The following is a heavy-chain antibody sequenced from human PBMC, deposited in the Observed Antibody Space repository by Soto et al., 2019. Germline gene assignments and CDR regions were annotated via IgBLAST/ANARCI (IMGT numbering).Heavy chain of an antibody. D-gene: IGHD3-3*01. V-gene: IGHV3-21*01. J-gene: IGHJ5*02. Sequence: GGSLRLSCAASGFTFSSYSMNWVRQAPGKGLEWVSSISSSSSYIYYADSVKGRFTISRDNAKNSLYLQMNSLRAEDTAVYYCARDLRFLEWLSSPQLPGWFDPWGQGTLVTVSS. CDR2: ISSSSSYI. CDR1: GFTFSSYS. CDR3: ARDLRFLEWLSSPQLPGWFDP.